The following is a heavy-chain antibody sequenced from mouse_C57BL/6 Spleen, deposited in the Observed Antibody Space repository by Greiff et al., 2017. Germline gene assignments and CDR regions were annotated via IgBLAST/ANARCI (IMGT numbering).Heavy chain of an antibody. Sequence: QVQLQQPGAELVKPGASVKLSCKASGYTFTSYWMQWVKQRPGQGLEWIGEIDPSDSYTNYNQKFKGKATLTVDTSSSTAYMQLSSLTSEDSAVYYGARYLRGGARDYWGQGTSVTVSS. V-gene: IGHV1-50*01. CDR1: GYTFTSYW. J-gene: IGHJ4*01. CDR3: ARYLRGGARDY. D-gene: IGHD5-1*01. CDR2: IDPSDSYT.